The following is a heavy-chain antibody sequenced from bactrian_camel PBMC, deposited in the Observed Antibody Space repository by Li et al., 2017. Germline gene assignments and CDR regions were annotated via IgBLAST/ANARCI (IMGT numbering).Heavy chain of an antibody. CDR1: GYTESVNV. CDR2: ISTGAGDT. CDR3: VVDGPPKCFRVPPFSDY. Sequence: HVQLVESGAGSVEAGGSLRLSCTMSGYTESVNVMGWWRQAPGKERKGVACISTGAGDTMYADAVKGRFTISHDKASNTVYLQMDNLKPEDTAVYHCVVDGPPKCFRVPPFSDYWGQGTQVTVS. V-gene: IGHV3S54*01. D-gene: IGHD1*01. J-gene: IGHJ4*01.